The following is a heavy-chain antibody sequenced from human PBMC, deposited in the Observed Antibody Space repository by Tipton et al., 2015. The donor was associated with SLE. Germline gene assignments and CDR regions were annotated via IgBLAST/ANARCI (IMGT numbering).Heavy chain of an antibody. J-gene: IGHJ3*02. V-gene: IGHV4-61*02. CDR3: ARNWGSLEGDTFDI. CDR1: RGFSSSGGYY. D-gene: IGHD7-27*01. Sequence: TLSLTCTVSRGFSSSGGYYWTWVRQTAGKGLEWIGRIYNSGSTNYNPSLKSRITISVDTSKNQFSLKLSSVTAADTAVYYCARNWGSLEGDTFDIWGQGTRVTVSS. CDR2: IYNSGST.